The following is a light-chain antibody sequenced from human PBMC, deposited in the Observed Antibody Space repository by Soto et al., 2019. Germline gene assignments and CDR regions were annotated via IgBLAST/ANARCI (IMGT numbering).Light chain of an antibody. V-gene: IGLV1-40*01. J-gene: IGLJ1*01. CDR2: GNN. CDR1: SSDIGAGYD. CDR3: QSSLRDSQV. Sequence: SVLTQPPSVSGAPGQRVTISCTGSSSDIGAGYDVHWYQQLPGTAPKLLIYGNNKRPSGVPDRFSGSKSGSSASLAIIGLQAEDEGDYFCQSSLRDSQVFGTGTKVTVL.